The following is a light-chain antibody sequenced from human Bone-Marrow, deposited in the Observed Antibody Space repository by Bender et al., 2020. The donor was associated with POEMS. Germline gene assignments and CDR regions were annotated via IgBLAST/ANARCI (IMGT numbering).Light chain of an antibody. CDR3: CAYGGGSTWF. J-gene: IGLJ3*02. CDR1: SSNTRSGYD. CDR2: GYN. V-gene: IGLV1-40*01. Sequence: QSALTQPRSVSGAPGQRVTISCTGSSSNTRSGYDINWYQHLPGTAPKLLIYGYNNRPSGVPDRFSGSKSGTSASLTISGLQAEDEADYYCCAYGGGSTWFFGGGTKVTVL.